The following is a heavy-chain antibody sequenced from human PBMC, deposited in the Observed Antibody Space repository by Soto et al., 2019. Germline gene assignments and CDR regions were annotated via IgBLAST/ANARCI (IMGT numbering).Heavy chain of an antibody. D-gene: IGHD2-2*01. J-gene: IGHJ5*02. CDR2: IIPIFGTA. V-gene: IGHV1-69*06. Sequence: QVQLVQSGAEVKKPGSSVKVSCKASGGTFSSYAISWVRQAPGQGLEWMGGIIPIFGTANYAQKFQGRVTITADKSTSTDNMELSSLGAEDTAVYYCARGRGIVGVPAAILGWFVPWGPGTLVTVSS. CDR3: ARGRGIVGVPAAILGWFVP. CDR1: GGTFSSYA.